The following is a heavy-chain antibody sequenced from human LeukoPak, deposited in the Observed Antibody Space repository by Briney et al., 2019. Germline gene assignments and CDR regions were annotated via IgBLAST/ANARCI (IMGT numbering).Heavy chain of an antibody. J-gene: IGHJ4*02. CDR2: ISGSGVST. V-gene: IGHV3-23*01. CDR1: GFTFSSYA. CDR3: ARDPPGIAASGTGG. D-gene: IGHD6-13*01. Sequence: GGSLRLSCAASGFTFSSYAMSWVRQAPGKGLEWVSAISGSGVSTYFAGSVKGRFTISRDNSKNTLYLQMNSLRVEDTAMYYCARDPPGIAASGTGGWGQGTLVTVSS.